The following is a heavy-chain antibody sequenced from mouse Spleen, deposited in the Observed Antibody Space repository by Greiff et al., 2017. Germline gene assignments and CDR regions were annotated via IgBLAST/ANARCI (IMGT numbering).Heavy chain of an antibody. V-gene: IGHV1-76*01. CDR1: GYTFTDYY. Sequence: VKLMESGAELVRPGASVKLSCKASGYTFTDYYLNWVKQRPGQGLEWIARIYPGSGNTYYNEKFKGKATLTAEKSSSTAYMQLSSLTSEDSAVYFWARDEGPYWYFDVWGAGTTVTVSS. CDR2: IYPGSGNT. J-gene: IGHJ1*01. CDR3: ARDEGPYWYFDV.